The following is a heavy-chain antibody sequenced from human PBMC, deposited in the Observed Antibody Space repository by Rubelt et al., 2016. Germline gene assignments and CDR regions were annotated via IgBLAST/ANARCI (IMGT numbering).Heavy chain of an antibody. CDR3: AKDPSVTPYYFDY. Sequence: EVQLVESGGGLVQPGGSLRLSCAASGFTFSSYSMNWVRQAPGKGLEWVSYISSSSSYIYYADSVKGRFTISRDNAKNSLYLQMNGLRAEDTAVYYCAKDPSVTPYYFDYWGQGTLVTVSS. CDR1: GFTFSSYS. CDR2: ISSSSSYI. D-gene: IGHD4-17*01. V-gene: IGHV3-21*05. J-gene: IGHJ4*02.